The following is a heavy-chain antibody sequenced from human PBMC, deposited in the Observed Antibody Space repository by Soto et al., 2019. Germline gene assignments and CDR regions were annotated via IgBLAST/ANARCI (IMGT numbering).Heavy chain of an antibody. J-gene: IGHJ4*02. CDR3: ARGRRWLQYRGDSFDY. Sequence: ASVKVSCKASGYTFTSYGISWVRQAPGQGLEWMGWISAYNGNTNYAQKLQGRVTMTTDTSTSTAYMELRGLRSDDTAVYYCARGRRWLQYRGDSFDYWGQGTLVTVSA. CDR2: ISAYNGNT. CDR1: GYTFTSYG. V-gene: IGHV1-18*01. D-gene: IGHD2-21*01.